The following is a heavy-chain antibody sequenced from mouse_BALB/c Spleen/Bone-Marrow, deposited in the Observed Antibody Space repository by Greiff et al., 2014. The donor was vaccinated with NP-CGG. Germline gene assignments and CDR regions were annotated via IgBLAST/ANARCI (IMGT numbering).Heavy chain of an antibody. J-gene: IGHJ3*01. V-gene: IGHV5-9-3*01. CDR3: TRKSYYDYDGRPWFAY. CDR1: GFTFSSYA. Sequence: EVKLVESGGGLVKPGGSLKLPCAASGFTFSSYAMSWVRQTPEKRLEWVATISSGGSYTYYPDSVKGRFTISRDNAKNTLYLQMSSLRSEDTAMYYCTRKSYYDYDGRPWFAYWGQGTLVTVSA. D-gene: IGHD2-4*01. CDR2: ISSGGSYT.